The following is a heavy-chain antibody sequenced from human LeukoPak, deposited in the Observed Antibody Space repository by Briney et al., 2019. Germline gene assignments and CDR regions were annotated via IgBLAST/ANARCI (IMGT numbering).Heavy chain of an antibody. Sequence: GGSLRLSCAASGFTFSRDAMSWVRQAPGKGLEGLEWLSSITGSGITTYYADSVKGRFTISRDNSKNTLYLQMNSLRAEDTAVYYCAKSWGYTRPYYNYMDVWGKGTTVTVSS. CDR1: GFTFSRDA. D-gene: IGHD3-16*02. J-gene: IGHJ6*03. V-gene: IGHV3-23*01. CDR3: AKSWGYTRPYYNYMDV. CDR2: ITGSGITT.